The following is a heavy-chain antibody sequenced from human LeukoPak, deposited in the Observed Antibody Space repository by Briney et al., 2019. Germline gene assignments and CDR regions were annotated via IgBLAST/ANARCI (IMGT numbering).Heavy chain of an antibody. Sequence: GGSLRLSGEASGFRFNDHAMHWVRQAPGKGLEWVAVISFDGTNKYYADSVDGRFTISRVNSKNTVFLQMDSLRREDTAVYFCASDFGDYQPVDYWGKGTLVTVSS. V-gene: IGHV3-30*14. CDR3: ASDFGDYQPVDY. CDR1: GFRFNDHA. CDR2: ISFDGTNK. D-gene: IGHD2-21*01. J-gene: IGHJ4*02.